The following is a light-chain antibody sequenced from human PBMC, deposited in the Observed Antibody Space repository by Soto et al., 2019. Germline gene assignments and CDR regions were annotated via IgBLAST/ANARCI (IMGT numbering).Light chain of an antibody. CDR1: QSVSSY. Sequence: EIVMTQSPVTLSVSPGERATLSCRASQSVSSYLAWYQQKPGQAPRLLIYDASNRATGIPDRFSGSGSGTDFTLTISRLEPEDFAVYYCQRYGGFGQGTKVDIK. J-gene: IGKJ1*01. CDR3: QRYGG. V-gene: IGKV3-20*01. CDR2: DAS.